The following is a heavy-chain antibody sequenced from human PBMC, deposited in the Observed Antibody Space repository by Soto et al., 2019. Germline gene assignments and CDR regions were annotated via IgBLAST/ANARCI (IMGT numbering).Heavy chain of an antibody. Sequence: QVQLQQWGAGLLKPSETLSLTCAVYGGSFSGYYWSWFRQRPGQGLEWIGEISPSGTTNYIPTLKSRATISSAMSKNQFSLKVTSVTAADTAVYYCVTSLWFGTQPEIGGQGALVTVSS. D-gene: IGHD3-10*01. CDR1: GGSFSGYY. V-gene: IGHV4-34*01. CDR3: VTSLWFGTQPEI. CDR2: ISPSGTT. J-gene: IGHJ4*02.